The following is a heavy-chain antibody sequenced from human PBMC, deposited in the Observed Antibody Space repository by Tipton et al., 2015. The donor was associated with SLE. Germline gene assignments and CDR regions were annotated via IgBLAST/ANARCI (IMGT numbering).Heavy chain of an antibody. J-gene: IGHJ6*02. CDR2: INPTSGAT. CDR3: ARAPHYYYGLDV. V-gene: IGHV1-2*06. Sequence: QVQLVQSGAVVKKPGASVKVSCKASGYTFTDYYIHWVRQAPGQGLEFMGRINPTSGATNYGQKFLGRVTMTRDTSISTAYMELTRLTSDDTAVYYCARAPHYYYGLDVWGQGTTVTVSS. CDR1: GYTFTDYY.